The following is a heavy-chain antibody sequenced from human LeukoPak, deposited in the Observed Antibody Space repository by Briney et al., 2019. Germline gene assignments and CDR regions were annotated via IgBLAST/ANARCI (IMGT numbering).Heavy chain of an antibody. CDR1: GFTFSSYA. CDR2: ISYDGSNK. V-gene: IGHV3-30-3*01. CDR3: AREIAAAGTCFDY. Sequence: GGSLRLSCAASGFTFSSYAMHWVRQAPGKGLEWVAVISYDGSNKYYADSVKGRFTISRDNSKNTPYLQMNSLRAEDTAVYYCAREIAAAGTCFDYWGQGTLVTVSS. D-gene: IGHD6-13*01. J-gene: IGHJ4*02.